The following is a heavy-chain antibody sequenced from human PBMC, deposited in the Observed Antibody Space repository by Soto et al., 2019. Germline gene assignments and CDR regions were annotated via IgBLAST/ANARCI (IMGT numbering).Heavy chain of an antibody. Sequence: QITLKESGPTLVKPTQTLTLTCTFSGFSLSTSGVGVGWIRQPPGKALEWLALIYWDDDKRYSPSLKSRLTITKDTSKKQLVLTMTNMDPVDTATYYCAHRQSYDSSGYPVNFDFWGQGTLVTVSS. J-gene: IGHJ4*02. D-gene: IGHD3-22*01. CDR2: IYWDDDK. V-gene: IGHV2-5*02. CDR3: AHRQSYDSSGYPVNFDF. CDR1: GFSLSTSGVG.